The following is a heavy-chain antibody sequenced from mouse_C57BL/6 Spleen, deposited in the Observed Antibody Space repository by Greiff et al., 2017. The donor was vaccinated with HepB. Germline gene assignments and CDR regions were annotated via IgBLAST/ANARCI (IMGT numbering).Heavy chain of an antibody. CDR3: AREGLYYGSRGFAY. J-gene: IGHJ3*01. Sequence: VQLQQSGAELVKPGASVKLSCKASGYTFTSYWMHWVKQRPGQGLEWIGMIHPNSGSTNYNEKFKSKATLTVDKSSSTAYMQLSSLTSEDSAVYYLAREGLYYGSRGFAYWGQGTLVTVSA. CDR2: IHPNSGST. CDR1: GYTFTSYW. D-gene: IGHD1-1*01. V-gene: IGHV1-64*01.